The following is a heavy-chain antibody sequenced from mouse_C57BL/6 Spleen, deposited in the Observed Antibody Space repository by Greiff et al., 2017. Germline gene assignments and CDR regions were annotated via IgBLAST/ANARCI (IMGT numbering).Heavy chain of an antibody. V-gene: IGHV1-42*01. CDR3: ARRGVSLGY. Sequence: EVQLKESGPELVKPGASVKISCKASGYSFTGYYMNWVKQSPEKSLEWIGEINPSTGGTTYNQKFKAKATLTVDKSSSTAYMQLKSLTSEDSAVYYCARRGVSLGYWGQGTTLTVSS. J-gene: IGHJ2*01. CDR1: GYSFTGYY. CDR2: INPSTGGT.